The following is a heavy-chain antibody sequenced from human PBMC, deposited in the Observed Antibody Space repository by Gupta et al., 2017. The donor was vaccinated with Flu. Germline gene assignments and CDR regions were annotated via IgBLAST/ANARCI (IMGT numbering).Heavy chain of an antibody. J-gene: IGHJ6*02. D-gene: IGHD1-26*01. CDR1: YD. Sequence: YDMHWVRQPPGKGLEWVSGIGTAGDTYYPGSVKGRFTISRENAKNSLYLQMNNLRVGETAVYYCARGKALWELPNYYGMDVWGQGTTVTVSS. CDR2: IGTAGDT. CDR3: ARGKALWELPNYYGMDV. V-gene: IGHV3-13*01.